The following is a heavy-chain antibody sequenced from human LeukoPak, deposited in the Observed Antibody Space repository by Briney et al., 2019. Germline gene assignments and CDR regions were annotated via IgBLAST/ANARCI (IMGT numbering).Heavy chain of an antibody. CDR1: GFTFDDYG. CDR3: ARDLLYYYDSSGYFAPDY. J-gene: IGHJ4*02. CDR2: INWNGGST. D-gene: IGHD3-22*01. Sequence: PGGSLRLSCAASGFTFDDYGMSWVRQAPGKGLEWVSGINWNGGSTGYADSVKGRFTISRDNAKNSLYLQMNSLRAEDTALYYCARDLLYYYDSSGYFAPDYWGQGTLVAVSS. V-gene: IGHV3-20*04.